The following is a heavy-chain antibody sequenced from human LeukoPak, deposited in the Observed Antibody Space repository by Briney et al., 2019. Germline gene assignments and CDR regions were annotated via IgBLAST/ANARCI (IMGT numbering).Heavy chain of an antibody. CDR2: INPNSGGT. D-gene: IGHD3-10*01. CDR1: GGTFSSYA. V-gene: IGHV1-2*02. CDR3: ASLGWYYYGSGSFFDY. J-gene: IGHJ4*02. Sequence: GASVKVSCKASGGTFSSYAISWVRQAPGQGLEWMGWINPNSGGTNYAQKFQGRVTMTRDTSISTAYMELSRLRSDDTAVYYCASLGWYYYGSGSFFDYWGQGTLVTVSS.